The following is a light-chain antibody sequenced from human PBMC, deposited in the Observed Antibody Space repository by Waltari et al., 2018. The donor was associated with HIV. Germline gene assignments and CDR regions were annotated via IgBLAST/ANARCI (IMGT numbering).Light chain of an antibody. CDR2: EVS. Sequence: QSALTQPASVSGSPGQSITISCTGTSSDDGGYNYVSWYQQHPGQAPKPMIYEVSNRPPGVAYRFSGSKSCNTASLTISGLQAEDEADYYCSSYTSSSTLYVVFGGGTKLTVL. CDR3: SSYTSSSTLYVV. CDR1: SSDDGGYNY. V-gene: IGLV2-14*01. J-gene: IGLJ2*01.